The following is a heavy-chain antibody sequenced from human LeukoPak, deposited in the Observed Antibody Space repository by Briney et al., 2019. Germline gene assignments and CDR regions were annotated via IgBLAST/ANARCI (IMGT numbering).Heavy chain of an antibody. D-gene: IGHD1-26*01. V-gene: IGHV3-23*01. J-gene: IGHJ4*02. Sequence: GGSLRLSCAASGFTFSSYAMSWVRQAPGKGLEWVSAISGSGGSTYYADSVKGRFTISRDNSKNTLYLQTNSLRAEDTAVYYCAKGLLGDSGSYFGIDYWGQGSLVTVSS. CDR2: ISGSGGST. CDR1: GFTFSSYA. CDR3: AKGLLGDSGSYFGIDY.